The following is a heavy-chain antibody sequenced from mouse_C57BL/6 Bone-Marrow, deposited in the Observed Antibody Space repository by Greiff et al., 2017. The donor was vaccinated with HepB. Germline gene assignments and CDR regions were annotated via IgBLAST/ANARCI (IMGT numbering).Heavy chain of an antibody. CDR1: GYTFTDYE. J-gene: IGHJ1*03. Sequence: VKLMESGAELVRPGASVTLSCKASGYTFTDYEMHWVKQTPVHGLEWIGAIDPETGGTAYNQKFKGKAILTADKSSSTAYMELRSLTSEDSAVYYCTRFHYYYGSAYWYFDVWGTGTTVTVSS. V-gene: IGHV1-15*01. D-gene: IGHD1-1*01. CDR2: IDPETGGT. CDR3: TRFHYYYGSAYWYFDV.